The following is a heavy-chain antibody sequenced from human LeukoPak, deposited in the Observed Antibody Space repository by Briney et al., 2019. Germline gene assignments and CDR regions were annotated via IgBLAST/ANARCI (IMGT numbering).Heavy chain of an antibody. CDR3: ARDPGGNYFDY. CDR2: IYSGGST. V-gene: IGHV3-53*01. J-gene: IGHJ4*02. CDR1: GFTVSSSY. Sequence: GGSLRLSCAASGFTVSSSYLSWVRQAPGKGLEWVSVIYSGGSTYYADSVKGRFTISRDNSKNTLYLQMNSLRAEDTAVYYCARDPGGNYFDYWGQGTLVTVSP. D-gene: IGHD1-1*01.